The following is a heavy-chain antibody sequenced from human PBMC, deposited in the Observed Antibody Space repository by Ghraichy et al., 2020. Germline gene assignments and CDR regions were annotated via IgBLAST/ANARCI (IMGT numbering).Heavy chain of an antibody. V-gene: IGHV1-69*02. J-gene: IGHJ4*02. CDR1: GGTFSSYT. CDR2: IIPILGIA. D-gene: IGHD3-3*01. Sequence: SVKVSCKASGGTFSSYTISWVRQAPGQGLEWMGRIIPILGIANYAQKFQGRVTITADKSTSTAYMELSSLRSEDTAVYYCARVGSYDFWSGYDYWGQGTLVTVSS. CDR3: ARVGSYDFWSGYDY.